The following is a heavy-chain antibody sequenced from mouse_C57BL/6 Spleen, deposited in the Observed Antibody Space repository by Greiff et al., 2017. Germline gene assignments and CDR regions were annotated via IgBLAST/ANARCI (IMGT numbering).Heavy chain of an antibody. D-gene: IGHD2-4*01. CDR2: IHPNSGST. J-gene: IGHJ4*01. V-gene: IGHV1-64*01. CDR3: ARVDYDENYAMDY. Sequence: QVQLQQPGAELVKPGASVKLSCKASGYTFTSYWMDWVKQRPGQGLEWIGMIHPNSGSTNYNEKFKSKATLTVDKSSSTAYMQLSSLTSEDSAVYYCARVDYDENYAMDYWGQGTSVTVSS. CDR1: GYTFTSYW.